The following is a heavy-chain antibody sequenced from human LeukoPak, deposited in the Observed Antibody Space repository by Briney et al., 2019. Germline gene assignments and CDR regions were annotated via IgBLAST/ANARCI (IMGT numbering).Heavy chain of an antibody. CDR1: GYTFTRYG. D-gene: IGHD2-15*01. CDR3: ARTGYCSGGSCYRDFDY. J-gene: IGHJ4*02. V-gene: IGHV1-18*01. CDR2: ISTYNGDT. Sequence: ASVKVSCKASGYTFTRYGISWVRQAPGQGLEWMGWISTYNGDTNYAQKLQGRVTMTRNTSISTAYMELSSLRSEDTAVYYCARTGYCSGGSCYRDFDYWGQGTLVTVSS.